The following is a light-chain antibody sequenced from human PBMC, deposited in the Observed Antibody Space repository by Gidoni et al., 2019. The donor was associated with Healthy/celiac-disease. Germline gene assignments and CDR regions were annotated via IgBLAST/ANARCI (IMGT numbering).Light chain of an antibody. V-gene: IGLV2-14*01. CDR3: SSYTSSSTLA. CDR1: SSDVGGYNY. J-gene: IGLJ1*01. CDR2: EDS. Sequence: QSALTQPASVSGSPGQSITISCTGTSSDVGGYNYVSWYQQHPGKAPKLMIYEDSNRPSGVSNRFSGSKSGNTASLTISGLQAEDEADYYCSSYTSSSTLAFGTGTKVTVL.